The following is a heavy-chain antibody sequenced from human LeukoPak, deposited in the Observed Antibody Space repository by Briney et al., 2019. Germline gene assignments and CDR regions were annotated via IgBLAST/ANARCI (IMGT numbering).Heavy chain of an antibody. Sequence: PGGSLRLSCAASGFTFSSYGMSWVRQAPGKGLEWVSAISGSGGSTYYADSVKGRFTISRDNSKNTLYLQMNSLRAEDTAVYYCASRDYYDSSGYPDAFDIWGQGTMVTVSS. CDR2: ISGSGGST. CDR3: ASRDYYDSSGYPDAFDI. D-gene: IGHD3-22*01. J-gene: IGHJ3*02. V-gene: IGHV3-23*01. CDR1: GFTFSSYG.